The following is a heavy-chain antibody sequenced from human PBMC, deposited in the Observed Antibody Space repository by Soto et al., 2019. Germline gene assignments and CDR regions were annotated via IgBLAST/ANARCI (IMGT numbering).Heavy chain of an antibody. Sequence: GGSLRLSWAASGFTFSNYDMRWVRQVTGKGLEWVSGITTAGDTYYPGSVKGRFTISREKAKNSLYLQMNSLSAGDTAVYYCARELHGGSYGMDVWGQGTTVTVSS. CDR2: ITTAGDT. CDR3: ARELHGGSYGMDV. J-gene: IGHJ6*02. V-gene: IGHV3-13*01. CDR1: GFTFSNYD.